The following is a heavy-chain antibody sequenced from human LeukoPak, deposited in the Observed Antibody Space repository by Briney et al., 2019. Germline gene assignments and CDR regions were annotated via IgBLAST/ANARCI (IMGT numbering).Heavy chain of an antibody. CDR2: ISSSSTI. J-gene: IGHJ4*02. CDR3: ARWIFGAVTKMPYQKALFDY. D-gene: IGHD3-3*01. CDR1: GFTFSDYY. Sequence: GGSLRLSCAASGFTFSDYYMNWVRQALGKGLEWVSSISSSSTIYYADSVKGRFTISRDNAKNSLYLQMNSLRAEDTAVYYCARWIFGAVTKMPYQKALFDYWGQGTLVTVSS. V-gene: IGHV3-69-1*02.